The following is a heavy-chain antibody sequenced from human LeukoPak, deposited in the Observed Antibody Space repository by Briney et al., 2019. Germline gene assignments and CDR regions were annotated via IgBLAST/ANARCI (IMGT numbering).Heavy chain of an antibody. CDR2: ISGSGIST. V-gene: IGHV3-23*01. Sequence: QAGGSLRLSCAVSGLIFRSYALNWVRQSPGKGLEWVSGISGSGISTYYADSVKGRFTISRDNSKNTLYLQMNSLRVDDTAVYYCAKDLSSGWYSPFDFWGPGTLVTVSS. CDR3: AKDLSSGWYSPFDF. J-gene: IGHJ4*02. CDR1: GLIFRSYA. D-gene: IGHD6-19*01.